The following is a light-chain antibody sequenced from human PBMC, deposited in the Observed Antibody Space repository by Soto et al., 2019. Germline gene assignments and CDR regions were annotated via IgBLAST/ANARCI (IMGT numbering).Light chain of an antibody. CDR2: AAS. CDR3: QRTYNAPFS. V-gene: IGKV1-39*01. J-gene: IGKJ3*01. Sequence: DIQMTQSPSSLSAFVGDTVTINCRATDSIDRYLNWYQQKPGQAPRVLITAASTLESGVPSRFSSSGSGTDFTLTINNLLPEDFATYYCQRTYNAPFSFGPGTKVSIK. CDR1: DSIDRY.